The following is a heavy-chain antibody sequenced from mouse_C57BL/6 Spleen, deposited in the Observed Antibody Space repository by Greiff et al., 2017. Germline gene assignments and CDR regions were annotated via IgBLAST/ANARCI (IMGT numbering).Heavy chain of an antibody. CDR3: ARNYDGPWFAY. V-gene: IGHV1-80*01. D-gene: IGHD2-4*01. J-gene: IGHJ3*01. CDR2: IYPGDGDT. Sequence: VKLQESGAELVKPGASVKISCKASGYAFSSYWMNWVKQRPGKGLEWIGQIYPGDGDTNYNGKFKGKATLTADKSSSTAYMQLSSLTSEDSAVYFCARNYDGPWFAYWGQGTLVTVSA. CDR1: GYAFSSYW.